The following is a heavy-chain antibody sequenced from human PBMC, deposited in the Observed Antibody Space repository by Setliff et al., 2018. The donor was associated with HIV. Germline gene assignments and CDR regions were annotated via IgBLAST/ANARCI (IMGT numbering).Heavy chain of an antibody. CDR2: MHHSGNT. D-gene: IGHD3-22*01. CDR1: TYSISSVHS. J-gene: IGHJ6*03. V-gene: IGHV4-38-2*01. Sequence: SETLSLTCDVSTYSISSVHSWGWIRQPPGKGLEWIGTMHHSGNTHYKPSLKGRVTVSLDTSKKQLSLKLSSVTAADTAVYYCARAEGYYDSSVNPGRYYYYYMDVWGKGTTVTVSS. CDR3: ARAEGYYDSSVNPGRYYYYYMDV.